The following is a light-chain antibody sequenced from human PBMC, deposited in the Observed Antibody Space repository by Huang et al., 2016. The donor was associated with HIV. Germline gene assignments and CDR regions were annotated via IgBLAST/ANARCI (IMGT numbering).Light chain of an antibody. CDR3: QQRSNWPRLT. CDR2: DAS. V-gene: IGKV3-11*01. Sequence: EIVLTQSPATLSLSPGERATLSCRASQSLSSYLAWYQQKPGQAPRLLIYDASNRATGIPARFRGSGSGTDFTLTISNLEPEDFAVYYCQQRSNWPRLTFGGGTKVEIK. CDR1: QSLSSY. J-gene: IGKJ4*01.